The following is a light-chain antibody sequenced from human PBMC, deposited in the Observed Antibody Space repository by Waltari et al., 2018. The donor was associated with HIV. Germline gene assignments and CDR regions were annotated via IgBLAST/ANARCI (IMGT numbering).Light chain of an antibody. CDR3: STWDNSLSHWV. V-gene: IGLV1-47*01. CDR2: RND. Sequence: QSVLTQPPSASGTPGQRVTISCSGSSSNIGSDTVHWYQQLPGTTPKLLIYRNDQRPSGVPDRFSGSKSATSASLAISGLRSEDEADYHCSTWDNSLSHWVFGGGTKVTVL. J-gene: IGLJ3*02. CDR1: SSNIGSDT.